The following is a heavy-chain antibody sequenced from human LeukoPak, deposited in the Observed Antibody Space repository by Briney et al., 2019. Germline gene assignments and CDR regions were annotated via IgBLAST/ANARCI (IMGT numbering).Heavy chain of an antibody. V-gene: IGHV1-8*01. Sequence: ASVKVSCKASGFTFTRYYMHWVRQAPGQGLEWMGWMNPNSGNTGYAQKFQGRVTMTRNTSISTAYMELSSLRSEDTAVYYCARAGGYCGRISCPYYFDYWGQGSLVAVSS. J-gene: IGHJ4*02. CDR3: ARAGGYCGRISCPYYFDY. CDR2: MNPNSGNT. CDR1: GFTFTRYY. D-gene: IGHD2-15*01.